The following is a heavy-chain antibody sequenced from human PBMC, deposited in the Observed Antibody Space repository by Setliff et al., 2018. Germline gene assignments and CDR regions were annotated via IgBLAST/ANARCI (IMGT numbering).Heavy chain of an antibody. CDR1: GGSISGYY. V-gene: IGHV4-31*03. J-gene: IGHJ6*03. Sequence: SETLSLTCTVSGGSISGYYWSWIRQHPGKGLEWIGDIYYSGNTYYNPSLKSRVTISVDTSKKQFSLKMSSVTAADTVVYYCARFEKAGYWYYDYLDDWGKGTTVTVSS. D-gene: IGHD3-22*01. CDR3: ARFEKAGYWYYDYLDD. CDR2: IYYSGNT.